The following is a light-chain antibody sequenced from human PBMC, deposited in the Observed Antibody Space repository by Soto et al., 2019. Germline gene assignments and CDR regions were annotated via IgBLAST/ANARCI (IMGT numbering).Light chain of an antibody. Sequence: QSALPQPASVSGSPGQSITISCTGTSRDVGAYNYVSWYQQHPGKAPKLMIYEVSYRPSGVSDRFSGSRSGNTASLTISGRQAEDESDYYCSSYTSSTTWVFGGGTQLTV. V-gene: IGLV2-14*01. CDR1: SRDVGAYNY. CDR2: EVS. CDR3: SSYTSSTTWV. J-gene: IGLJ3*02.